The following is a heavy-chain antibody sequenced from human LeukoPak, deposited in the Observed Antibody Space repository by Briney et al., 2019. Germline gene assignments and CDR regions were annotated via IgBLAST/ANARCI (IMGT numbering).Heavy chain of an antibody. D-gene: IGHD3-9*01. CDR3: ARDSLGYYDILTGYYPFDY. Sequence: ASVNVSCKGSGYTFTSYGISWVRQAPGQGLEWMGWINAYNGNTNYAQKLQGRVTMTTDTSTSTAYMELRSLRSDDTAVYYCARDSLGYYDILTGYYPFDYWGQGTLVTVSS. CDR2: INAYNGNT. J-gene: IGHJ4*02. CDR1: GYTFTSYG. V-gene: IGHV1-18*01.